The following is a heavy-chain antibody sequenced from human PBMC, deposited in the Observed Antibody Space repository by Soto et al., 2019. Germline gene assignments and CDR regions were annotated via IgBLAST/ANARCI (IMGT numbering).Heavy chain of an antibody. D-gene: IGHD3-9*01. CDR1: RYTFTSYG. CDR3: ERDNYDILTGYYPYYYYYGMDV. CDR2: ISAYNGNT. V-gene: IGHV1-18*04. Sequence: ASVKASCKASRYTFTSYGMRWVRQSPEQGLEWMGWISAYNGNTNYAQKLQGRVTMTTDTSTSTAYMELRSLRSDDTDVYYCERDNYDILTGYYPYYYYYGMDVWGQGTTVTVSS. J-gene: IGHJ6*02.